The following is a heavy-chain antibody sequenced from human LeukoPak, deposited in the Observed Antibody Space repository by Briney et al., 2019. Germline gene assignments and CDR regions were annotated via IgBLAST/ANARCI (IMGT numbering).Heavy chain of an antibody. CDR3: ARSSGPYGY. V-gene: IGHV1-2*02. J-gene: IGHJ4*02. D-gene: IGHD6-19*01. CDR1: GYTFTGYY. Sequence: GASVNACCKASGYTFTGYYMHWVRQAPGQGLEWMGWINPNSGGTNYAQKFQGRVTMTRDTSISTDYMELSRLRSDDTAVYYCARSSGPYGYWGQGTLVTVSS. CDR2: INPNSGGT.